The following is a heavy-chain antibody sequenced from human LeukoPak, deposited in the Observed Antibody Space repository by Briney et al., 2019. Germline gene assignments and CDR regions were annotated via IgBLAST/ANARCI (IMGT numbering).Heavy chain of an antibody. V-gene: IGHV3-7*04. D-gene: IGHD5/OR15-5a*01. CDR1: GFTFSSYS. CDR2: IREDGGEI. J-gene: IGHJ3*02. CDR3: ARGVYAFDI. Sequence: GGSLRLSCAASGFTFSSYSMNWVRQAPGKGLEWVANIREDGGEIYYVDSVKGRFTISRDNAKNSLYLQMNSPRAEDTAIYYCARGVYAFDIWGQGTMVTVSS.